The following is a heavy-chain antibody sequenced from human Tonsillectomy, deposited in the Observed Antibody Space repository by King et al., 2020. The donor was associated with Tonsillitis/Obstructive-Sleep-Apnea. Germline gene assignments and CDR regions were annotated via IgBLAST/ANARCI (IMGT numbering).Heavy chain of an antibody. J-gene: IGHJ4*02. CDR2: IIPIFGTA. V-gene: IGHV1-69*12. D-gene: IGHD4-11*01. Sequence: QLVQSGAEVKKPGSSVKVSCKASVGTFSSYAISWVRQAPGQGLEWMGGIIPIFGTATYAKKFQGRCPITEDDSTGTAYMVLSSLRSEDTAVYYCARDLQYPRDYWGQGTLVTVSS. CDR1: VGTFSSYA. CDR3: ARDLQYPRDY.